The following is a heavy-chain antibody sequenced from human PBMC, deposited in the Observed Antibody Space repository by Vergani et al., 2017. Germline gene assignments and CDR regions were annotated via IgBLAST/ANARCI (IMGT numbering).Heavy chain of an antibody. V-gene: IGHV3-33*06. CDR1: SFKLGDYG. Sequence: QVQLVESGGGVVQPGRSLRLSCTPSSFKLGDYGMHWVRQAPGRGLEWVSMTWYEGNNNYYADSVKGRFTISRDNSKNTLFLQRNSLRAEDTAVYYWAKDERWFGEVLRSAFGYWGQGTLVTVSS. CDR2: TWYEGNNN. J-gene: IGHJ4*02. CDR3: AKDERWFGEVLRSAFGY. D-gene: IGHD3-10*01.